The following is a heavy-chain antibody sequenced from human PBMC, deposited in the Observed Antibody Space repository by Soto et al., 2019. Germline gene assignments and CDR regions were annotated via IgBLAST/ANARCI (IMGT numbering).Heavy chain of an antibody. CDR2: ISGSGGST. CDR3: AKDSDYYDSSGDFDY. V-gene: IGHV3-23*01. Sequence: GGSLRLSCAASGFTFSSYAMSWVRQAPGKGLEWVSAISGSGGSTYYADSVKGRFTISRDNSKNTLYLQMNSLRAEDTAVYYCAKDSDYYDSSGDFDYWGQGTLVTVSS. J-gene: IGHJ4*02. CDR1: GFTFSSYA. D-gene: IGHD3-22*01.